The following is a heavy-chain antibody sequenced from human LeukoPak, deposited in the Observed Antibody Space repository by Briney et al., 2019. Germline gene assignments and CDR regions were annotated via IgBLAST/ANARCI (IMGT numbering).Heavy chain of an antibody. J-gene: IGHJ5*02. CDR1: GGSIGSYY. Sequence: KPSETLSLTCTVSGGSIGSYYWSWIRQPPGKGLEWIGYIDYSGSTNYNPSLKSRVTISVDTSKNQFSLKLSSVTAADTAVYYCARDSGGYNWFDPWGQGTLVTVSS. CDR3: ARDSGGYNWFDP. V-gene: IGHV4-59*01. CDR2: IDYSGST.